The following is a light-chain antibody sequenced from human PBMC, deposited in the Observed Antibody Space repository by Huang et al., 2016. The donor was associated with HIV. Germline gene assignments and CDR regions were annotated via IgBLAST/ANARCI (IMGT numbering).Light chain of an antibody. CDR2: GAS. CDR3: QQYGSSPPFP. J-gene: IGKJ2*01. V-gene: IGKV3-20*01. CDR1: QSVRSNTY. Sequence: EIVLTQSPGTLSLSPGERATLSCRASQSVRSNTYLAWYQQKPGQPPRLLIDGASNRATGIPDRFSGSGSGTDFTRTITRLEPEDSAVYDCQQYGSSPPFPFGQGTKLEIK.